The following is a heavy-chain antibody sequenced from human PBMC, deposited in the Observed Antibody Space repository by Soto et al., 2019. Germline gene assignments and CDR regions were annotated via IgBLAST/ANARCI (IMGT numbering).Heavy chain of an antibody. Sequence: QVQLQESSQGLVKPSETLSLTCTVSGGSINNYYWTWIRQPPGMGLEWIGYVYYTGTTSYNPSLKSRVTISIDGSKNQISLKLSSVTAGDTAFYYCARLGGYYHSLDTWGQGTLVTVSS. D-gene: IGHD3-22*01. J-gene: IGHJ5*02. CDR3: ARLGGYYHSLDT. CDR1: GGSINNYY. V-gene: IGHV4-59*08. CDR2: VYYTGTT.